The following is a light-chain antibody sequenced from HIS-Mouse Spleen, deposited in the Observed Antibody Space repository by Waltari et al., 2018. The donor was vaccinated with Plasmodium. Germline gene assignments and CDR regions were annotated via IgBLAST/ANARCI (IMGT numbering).Light chain of an antibody. V-gene: IGLV3-10*01. CDR3: YSTDSSGNHRV. J-gene: IGLJ3*02. Sequence: SYELTQPPSVSVSPGQPARITCSGDVLPKKYAYWYQQKSGQAPVLVIDEDSKRPSGIPERFSGSSSGTMATLTISGAQVEDEADYYCYSTDSSGNHRVFGGGTKLTVL. CDR1: VLPKKY. CDR2: EDS.